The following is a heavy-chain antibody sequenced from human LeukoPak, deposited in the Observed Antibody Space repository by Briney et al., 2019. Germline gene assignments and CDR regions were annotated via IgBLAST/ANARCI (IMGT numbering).Heavy chain of an antibody. J-gene: IGHJ4*02. CDR3: ARSRSGYFRYFDY. CDR2: INTDGTVT. D-gene: IGHD3-22*01. Sequence: GGSLRLSCAASGFTFSKYWMLWVRQAPGKGLESVSRINTDGTVTTYADSVKGRFTISRDNAKNSLYLQMNSLRAEDTAVYYCARSRSGYFRYFDYWGQGALVTVSS. V-gene: IGHV3-74*01. CDR1: GFTFSKYW.